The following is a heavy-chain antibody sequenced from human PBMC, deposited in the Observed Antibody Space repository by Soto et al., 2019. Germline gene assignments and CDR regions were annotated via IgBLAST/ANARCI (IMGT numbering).Heavy chain of an antibody. D-gene: IGHD6-19*01. CDR1: GYTFTSYG. CDR3: ARDQTIAVAGVNFDY. Sequence: GASVKVSCKASGYTFTSYGISWVRQAPGQGLEWMGWISAYNGNTDYAQKFRGRVTVTTDTSTNTASMELRSLTSDDTAVYYCARDQTIAVAGVNFDYWGQGTLVTVSS. CDR2: ISAYNGNT. J-gene: IGHJ4*02. V-gene: IGHV1-18*01.